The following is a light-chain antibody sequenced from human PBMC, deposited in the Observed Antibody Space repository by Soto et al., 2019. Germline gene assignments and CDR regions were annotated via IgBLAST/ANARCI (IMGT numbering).Light chain of an antibody. Sequence: EIVMTQSPATLSVSPGERATLSCRPSQSVSSNLAWYQQKPGQAPRLLIYGASTRATGIPARFSGSGSGTEFTLTISSLQSEDFAVYYCQQYNKWLWTFGQGTKVEIK. CDR3: QQYNKWLWT. V-gene: IGKV3-15*01. CDR1: QSVSSN. CDR2: GAS. J-gene: IGKJ1*01.